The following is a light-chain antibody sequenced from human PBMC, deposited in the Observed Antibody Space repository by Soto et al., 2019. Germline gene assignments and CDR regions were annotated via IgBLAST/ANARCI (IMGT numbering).Light chain of an antibody. Sequence: QSVLTQPRSVSASPGQSVTISCTGTSGDVGGSNHVSWYQHHPGKAPKFLIYDVTKRPSGVPDRFSGSKSGNTASLTISGLQAEDEADYYCCLYIGATTYVFGTGTKVTVL. V-gene: IGLV2-11*01. CDR3: CLYIGATTYV. J-gene: IGLJ1*01. CDR1: SGDVGGSNH. CDR2: DVT.